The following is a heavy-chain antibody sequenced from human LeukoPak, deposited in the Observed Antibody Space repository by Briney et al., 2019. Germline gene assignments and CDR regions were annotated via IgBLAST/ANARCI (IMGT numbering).Heavy chain of an antibody. CDR3: TRDRGWQQFDY. Sequence: GGSLRLSCAASGFTFSSYWMSWVRQAPGKGLEWVANIKQDGSEKYYVDSVRGRFTISRDNAKNSLYLQMSSLRDDDTAVYYCTRDRGWQQFDYWGQGTLVTVSS. CDR2: IKQDGSEK. D-gene: IGHD5-24*01. V-gene: IGHV3-7*01. CDR1: GFTFSSYW. J-gene: IGHJ4*02.